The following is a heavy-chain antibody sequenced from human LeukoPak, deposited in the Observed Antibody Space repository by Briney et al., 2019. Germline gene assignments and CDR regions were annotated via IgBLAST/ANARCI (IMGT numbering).Heavy chain of an antibody. V-gene: IGHV3-53*01. CDR1: GFTLSDYY. CDR3: ARSLRVRGVPDYMDV. J-gene: IGHJ6*03. CDR2: IYKSAIT. Sequence: GGSLRLSCAASGFTLSDYYMTWVRQAPGKGLEWVSVIYKSAITYYADTVRGRFTISRDNSKNTLYLQMNSLRAEDTAVYYCARSLRVRGVPDYMDVWGKGTTVTISS. D-gene: IGHD3-10*01.